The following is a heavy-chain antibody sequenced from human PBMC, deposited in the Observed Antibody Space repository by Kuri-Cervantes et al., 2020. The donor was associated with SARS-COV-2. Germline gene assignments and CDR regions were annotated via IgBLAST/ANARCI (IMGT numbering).Heavy chain of an antibody. V-gene: IGHV4-34*01. CDR3: ARGKWLSAYYYYYYGMDV. CDR2: INHSGAT. D-gene: IGHD3-22*01. Sequence: SETLSLTCAVYGGSFSGYSWSWIRQPPGQGLEWIGEINHSGATNYNPSLKSRVTISVDTSKNQFSLKLSSVTAADTAVYYCARGKWLSAYYYYYYGMDVWGQGTTVTVSS. J-gene: IGHJ6*02. CDR1: GGSFSGYS.